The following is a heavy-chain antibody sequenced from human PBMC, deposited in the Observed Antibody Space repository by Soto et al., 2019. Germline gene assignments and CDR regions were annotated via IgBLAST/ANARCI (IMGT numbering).Heavy chain of an antibody. CDR1: GGTFSSYA. Sequence: QVPLVQSGAEVKKPGSSVKVSCKASGGTFSSYAISWVRQAPGQGLEWMGGIIPIFGTANYAQKFQGRVTITADESTSTAYMELSSLRSEDTAVYYCARGAYDFWSGYYDPSYYYYYGMDVWGQGTTVTVSS. V-gene: IGHV1-69*01. CDR2: IIPIFGTA. J-gene: IGHJ6*02. CDR3: ARGAYDFWSGYYDPSYYYYYGMDV. D-gene: IGHD3-3*01.